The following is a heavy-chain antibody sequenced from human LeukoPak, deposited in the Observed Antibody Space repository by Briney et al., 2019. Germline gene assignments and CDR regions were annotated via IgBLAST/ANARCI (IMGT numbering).Heavy chain of an antibody. V-gene: IGHV3-7*01. J-gene: IGHJ4*02. CDR2: IKQDGSEK. Sequence: HPGGSLRLSCAASGFTFSSYWMSWVRQAPGKGLEWVANIKQDGSEKYYVDSVKGRFTISRDNAKNSLYLQMNSLRAEDTAVYYCASHRLKWHDYSAYWGQGTLVTVSS. CDR3: ASHRLKWHDYSAY. CDR1: GFTFSSYW. D-gene: IGHD5-12*01.